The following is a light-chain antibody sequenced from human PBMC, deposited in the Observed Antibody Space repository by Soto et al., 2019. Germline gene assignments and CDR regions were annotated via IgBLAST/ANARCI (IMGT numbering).Light chain of an antibody. Sequence: QSVLTQPASVSGSPGQSITISCTGTSSDVGSYNLVSWYQQHPGKAPKVMIYEGNKRPSGVSNRFSGSKSGNTASLTISGLQAEDEADYYCCSYAGSSTPVVFGGGTKLTVL. CDR2: EGN. CDR3: CSYAGSSTPVV. J-gene: IGLJ2*01. CDR1: SSDVGSYNL. V-gene: IGLV2-23*01.